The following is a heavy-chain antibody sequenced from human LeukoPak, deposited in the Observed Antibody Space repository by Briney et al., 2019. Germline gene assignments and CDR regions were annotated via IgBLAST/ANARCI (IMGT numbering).Heavy chain of an antibody. Sequence: GGSLRLSCATSGFPFETNAMSWVRQAPGKGLEWVATIGNTETFYADSVTGRFTISRDNSKNTVNLQMNRLRVEDTAICYCAKDWIQFNRVFDCFDSWGQGTLVTVSS. CDR2: IGNTET. CDR3: AKDWIQFNRVFDCFDS. V-gene: IGHV3-23*01. J-gene: IGHJ4*02. CDR1: GFPFETNA. D-gene: IGHD5-18*01.